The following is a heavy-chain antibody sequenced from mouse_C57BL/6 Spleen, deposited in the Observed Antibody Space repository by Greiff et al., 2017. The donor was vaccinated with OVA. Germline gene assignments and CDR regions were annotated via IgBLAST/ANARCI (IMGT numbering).Heavy chain of an antibody. D-gene: IGHD2-5*01. CDR3: ASYSNLYAMDY. CDR1: GYSITSGYY. J-gene: IGHJ4*01. V-gene: IGHV3-6*01. Sequence: EVKLQESGPGLVKPSQSLSLTCSVSGYSITSGYYWNWIRQFPGNKLEWMGYISYDGSNNYNPSLKNRISITLDTSKNQFFLKLNSVTTEDTATYYCASYSNLYAMDYWGQGTSVTVSS. CDR2: ISYDGSN.